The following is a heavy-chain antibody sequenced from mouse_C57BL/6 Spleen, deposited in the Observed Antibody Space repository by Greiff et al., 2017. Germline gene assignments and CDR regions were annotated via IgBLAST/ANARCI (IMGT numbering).Heavy chain of an antibody. CDR1: GYTFTSYW. J-gene: IGHJ2*01. V-gene: IGHV1-59*01. CDR2: IDPSDSYT. CDR3: ARSQPPFDY. D-gene: IGHD6-1*01. Sequence: QVQLKQPGAELVRPGTSVKLSCKASGYTFTSYWTHWVKQRPGQGLEWIGVIDPSDSYTNSNQKFKGKATLTVDTSPSTAYMQLSSLTSEDSAVYYCARSQPPFDYWGQGTTLTVSS.